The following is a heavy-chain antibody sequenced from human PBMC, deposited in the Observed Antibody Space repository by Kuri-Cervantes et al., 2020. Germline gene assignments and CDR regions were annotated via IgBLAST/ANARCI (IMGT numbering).Heavy chain of an antibody. CDR3: AREIVEYSSSPGVYYYGMDV. CDR1: GYTFTSYY. D-gene: IGHD6-6*01. J-gene: IGHJ6*02. Sequence: ASVKVSCKASGYTFTSYYMHWVRQAPGQGLEWMGIINPSGGGTSYAQKFQGRVTMTRDTSTSTVYMELSSLRSEDTAVYYCAREIVEYSSSPGVYYYGMDVWGQGTTVTVSS. V-gene: IGHV1-46*01. CDR2: INPSGGGT.